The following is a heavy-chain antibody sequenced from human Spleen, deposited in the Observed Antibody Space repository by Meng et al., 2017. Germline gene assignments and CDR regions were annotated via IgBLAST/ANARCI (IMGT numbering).Heavy chain of an antibody. CDR1: GGSISSGSYY. Sequence: SETLSLTCTVSGGSISSGSYYWSWIRQPAGKGLEWLGRIYSSGSSSFNPSLKSRVSMSIDTSRNLFSLNLSYVTAADTAVYYCARDGSDSDWLLLDYWGQGTLVTVSS. J-gene: IGHJ4*02. CDR2: IYSSGSS. D-gene: IGHD3-9*01. CDR3: ARDGSDSDWLLLDY. V-gene: IGHV4-61*02.